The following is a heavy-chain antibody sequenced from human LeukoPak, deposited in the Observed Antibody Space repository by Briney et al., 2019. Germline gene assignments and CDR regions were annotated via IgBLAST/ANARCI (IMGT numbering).Heavy chain of an antibody. Sequence: GGSLRLSCAASGFTFSSYEMNWVRQAPGKGLEWVSYISSSGSTIYYADSVKGRFTISRENAKNSLYLQMNSLRAGDTAVYYCARSSTSAHDAFDIWGQGTMVTVSS. D-gene: IGHD2-2*01. CDR1: GFTFSSYE. J-gene: IGHJ3*02. CDR2: ISSSGSTI. V-gene: IGHV3-48*03. CDR3: ARSSTSAHDAFDI.